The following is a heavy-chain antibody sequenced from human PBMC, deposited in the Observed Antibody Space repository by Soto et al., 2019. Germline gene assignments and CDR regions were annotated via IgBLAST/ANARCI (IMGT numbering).Heavy chain of an antibody. J-gene: IGHJ4*02. Sequence: PSETLSLTCAVYGGSFSGYYWSWIRQPPGKGLEWIGEINHSVTTNYNPSLKSRVTISVDTSKNQFSLKLSSVTAADTAVYYCARSESNDYVWGSYDHSFDYWGQGTLVTV. CDR2: INHSVTT. D-gene: IGHD3-16*01. CDR3: ARSESNDYVWGSYDHSFDY. V-gene: IGHV4-34*01. CDR1: GGSFSGYY.